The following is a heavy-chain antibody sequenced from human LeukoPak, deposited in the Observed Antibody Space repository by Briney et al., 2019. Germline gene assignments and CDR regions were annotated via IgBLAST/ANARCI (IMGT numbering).Heavy chain of an antibody. CDR3: ASDGYGDPGGFRDY. D-gene: IGHD4-17*01. Sequence: PGGSLTLSCAASGCTFRSYSMNWLVQAPGKGLEGVSSISSSSSYIYYADTVKGRFTISRYNDKNSLYLQTNSLRSEDTAVYCCASDGYGDPGGFRDYWGQGTLVTVSS. CDR1: GCTFRSYS. V-gene: IGHV3-21*01. J-gene: IGHJ4*02. CDR2: ISSSSSYI.